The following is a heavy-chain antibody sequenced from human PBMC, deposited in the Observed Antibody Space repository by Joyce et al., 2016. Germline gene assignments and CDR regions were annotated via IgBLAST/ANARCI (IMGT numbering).Heavy chain of an antibody. Sequence: EVQLVQSGADVKKPGESLIISCKDSGYDFHTYWIGWVRQTPEKGLEWRGVIYPEDSDAKYSPSFQGQVTISADKSINTAYLQWSTLKASDTAMYFCTRAGLSQDAFDFWGQGTMVTVSS. V-gene: IGHV5-51*01. D-gene: IGHD2/OR15-2a*01. J-gene: IGHJ3*01. CDR3: TRAGLSQDAFDF. CDR2: IYPEDSDA. CDR1: GYDFHTYW.